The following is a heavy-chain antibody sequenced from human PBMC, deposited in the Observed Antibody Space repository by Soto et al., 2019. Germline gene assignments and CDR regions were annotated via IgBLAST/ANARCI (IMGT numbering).Heavy chain of an antibody. CDR3: ARDKIYGSGHLSMDV. Sequence: SQTLSLTCDISGDSVSSNSAGWNWIRQTPSRGLEWLGRTYYKSKWYYTYAASVKSRITINPDTSKNQFSLQLNSVTPEDTAVYYCARDKIYGSGHLSMDVWGQGTTVTVS. CDR2: TYYKSKWYY. CDR1: GDSVSSNSAG. V-gene: IGHV6-1*01. J-gene: IGHJ6*02. D-gene: IGHD3-10*01.